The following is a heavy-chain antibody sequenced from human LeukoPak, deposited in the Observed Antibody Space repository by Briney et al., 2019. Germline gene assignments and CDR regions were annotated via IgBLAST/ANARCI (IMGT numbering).Heavy chain of an antibody. CDR2: ISYDGSNK. CDR3: AKDRKTTRLSWYFDL. CDR1: GFTFSSYG. V-gene: IGHV3-30*18. J-gene: IGHJ2*01. D-gene: IGHD1-7*01. Sequence: PGGSLRLSCAASGFTFSSYGMHWVRQARGKGLEWVAVISYDGSNKYYADSVKGRFTISRDNSKNTLYLQMNSLRAEDTAVYYCAKDRKTTRLSWYFDLWGRGTLVTVSS.